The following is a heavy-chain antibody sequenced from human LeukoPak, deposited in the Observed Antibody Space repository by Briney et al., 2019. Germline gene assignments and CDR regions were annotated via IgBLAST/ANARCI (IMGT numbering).Heavy chain of an antibody. CDR3: AKDRLRIGLTHREFDY. V-gene: IGHV3-30*02. Sequence: PGGSLRLSCAASGFSFSSYGMHWVRQAPGKGLEWVAFIRYDGSNKYYADSVKGRFTISRDNSKNTLYLQMNSLRAEDTAVYYCAKDRLRIGLTHREFDYWGQGTLVTVSS. D-gene: IGHD1-26*01. CDR1: GFSFSSYG. CDR2: IRYDGSNK. J-gene: IGHJ4*02.